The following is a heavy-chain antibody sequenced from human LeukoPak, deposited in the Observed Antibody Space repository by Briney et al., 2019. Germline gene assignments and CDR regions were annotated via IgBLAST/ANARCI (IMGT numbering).Heavy chain of an antibody. CDR2: MNPVNGNA. CDR1: GYTFIHYD. Sequence: ASVKVSCKASGYTFIHYDINWVRQATAQGLERMGWMNPVNGNAGYAQKFQGRITLTRNTSINTAYMDLSSLRSNDTAIYYCVRAMVRGVVLSDFWGQGTLVTVSS. CDR3: VRAMVRGVVLSDF. D-gene: IGHD3-10*01. V-gene: IGHV1-8*01. J-gene: IGHJ4*02.